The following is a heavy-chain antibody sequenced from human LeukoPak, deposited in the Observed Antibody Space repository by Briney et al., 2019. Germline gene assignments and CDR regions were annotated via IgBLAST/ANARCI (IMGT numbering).Heavy chain of an antibody. CDR2: IIPTLGLA. CDR3: ARASPRGPGYDY. Sequence: ASVKVSCKASGDTFSSYPVSWVRQAPGQGLEWMGKIIPTLGLAKFAPNFQGRVTISADKSTSTVYMEVNSLKSEDTAVYYCARASPRGPGYDYWGQGTRVTVSS. D-gene: IGHD3-10*01. J-gene: IGHJ4*02. CDR1: GDTFSSYP. V-gene: IGHV1-69*04.